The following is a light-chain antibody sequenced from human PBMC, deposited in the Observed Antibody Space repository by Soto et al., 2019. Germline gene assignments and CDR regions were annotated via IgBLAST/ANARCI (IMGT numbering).Light chain of an antibody. CDR2: KAS. Sequence: DTQMTQSPSTLSASVGDRVTITCRASQSISIWLAWYQQKPGKAPKLLIYKASNLESGVPSRFSGSGSGTEFTLTISSLQPDDFATYYCQQYKTYPYTFGQGTKLEIK. J-gene: IGKJ2*01. CDR3: QQYKTYPYT. V-gene: IGKV1-5*03. CDR1: QSISIW.